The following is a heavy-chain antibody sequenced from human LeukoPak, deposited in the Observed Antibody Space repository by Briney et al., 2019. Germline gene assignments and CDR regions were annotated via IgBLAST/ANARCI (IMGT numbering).Heavy chain of an antibody. V-gene: IGHV1-46*01. CDR1: GYTFTSHY. CDR2: FNPTSGNA. CDR3: TRGGLVGGTWGYFDY. Sequence: ASVKVSCKASGYTFTSHYLHWVRQAPGQGLERMGVFNPTSGNAASGQEFQGRVTVTGDKPTATVYMELRSLGSGDAAVYYCTRGGLVGGTWGYFDYWGQGTLLTVSS. D-gene: IGHD1-26*01. J-gene: IGHJ4*02.